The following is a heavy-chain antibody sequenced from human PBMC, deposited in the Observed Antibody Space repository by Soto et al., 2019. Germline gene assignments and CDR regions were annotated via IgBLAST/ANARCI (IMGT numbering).Heavy chain of an antibody. D-gene: IGHD4-17*01. V-gene: IGHV3-74*01. CDR1: GFTFSSYW. J-gene: IGHJ3*02. CDR3: ARDQGYDYGDYELSAFDI. Sequence: GGSLRLSCAASGFTFSSYWMHWVRQAPGKGLVWVSRINSDGSSTSYADSVKGRFTISRDNAKNTLYLQMNSLRAEDTAVYYCARDQGYDYGDYELSAFDIWGQGTMVTVSS. CDR2: INSDGSST.